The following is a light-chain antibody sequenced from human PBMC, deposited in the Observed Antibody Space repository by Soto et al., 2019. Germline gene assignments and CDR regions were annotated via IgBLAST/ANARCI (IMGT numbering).Light chain of an antibody. J-gene: IGKJ1*01. CDR2: DAS. Sequence: IQITQSASTVSASVGDRVTITCRASQSISSWLAWYQQKPGKAPKLLIYDASSLESGVPSRFSGSGSGTEFTLTISSLQPDDFATYYCQQYNSWTWTFGQGTKVDIK. CDR1: QSISSW. V-gene: IGKV1-5*01. CDR3: QQYNSWTWT.